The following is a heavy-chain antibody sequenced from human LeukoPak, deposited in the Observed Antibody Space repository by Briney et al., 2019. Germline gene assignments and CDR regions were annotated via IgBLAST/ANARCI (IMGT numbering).Heavy chain of an antibody. CDR3: ARRPSYASGWYWLDP. J-gene: IGHJ5*02. CDR2: IYPDDSDT. V-gene: IGHV5-51*01. Sequence: GESLKISCKGSGYSFSTYWIAWVRQMPGKGLEWMGIIYPDDSDTKYSPSFQGQVTISVDKSISTAYLHWSSLKASDTAMYYCARRPSYASGWYWLDPWGQGTQVTVSS. CDR1: GYSFSTYW. D-gene: IGHD6-19*01.